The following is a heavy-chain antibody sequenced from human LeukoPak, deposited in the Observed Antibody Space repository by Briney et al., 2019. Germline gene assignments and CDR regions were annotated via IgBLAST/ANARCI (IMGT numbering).Heavy chain of an antibody. D-gene: IGHD3-3*01. CDR3: SRSISTIRGLTIPYYYYYIDV. J-gene: IGHJ6*03. Sequence: NTSETLSLTCSVSGGSISRTNHCWGWIRQSPGKGLEWIGTMYSRGSTYYTPSLKSRVTMSIDASKNQFSLRLSSVTAADTAVYYCSRSISTIRGLTIPYYYYYIDVWGRGTTVTVSS. V-gene: IGHV4-39*07. CDR1: GGSISRTNHC. CDR2: MYSRGST.